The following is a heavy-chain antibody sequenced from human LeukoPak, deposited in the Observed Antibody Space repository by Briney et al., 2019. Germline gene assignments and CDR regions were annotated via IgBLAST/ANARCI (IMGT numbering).Heavy chain of an antibody. V-gene: IGHV3-23*01. CDR1: GFSFSSYA. CDR2: ISGSGANI. J-gene: IGHJ4*02. D-gene: IGHD6-19*01. CDR3: AKGPLIEVAGTTWDY. Sequence: GGSLRLSCAASGFSFSSYAMSWVRQAPGKGLEWVSAISGSGANIYFADSVKGRFTISRDNSKNTLYLQMSSLRAEDAAVYYCAKGPLIEVAGTTWDYWGQGTLVTVSS.